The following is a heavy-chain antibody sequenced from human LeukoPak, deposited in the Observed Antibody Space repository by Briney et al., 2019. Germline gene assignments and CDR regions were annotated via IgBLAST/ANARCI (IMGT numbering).Heavy chain of an antibody. Sequence: SETLSLTCTVSGGSISSSSYYWGWIRQPPGKGLEWIGSIYYSGSTYYNPSLKSRVTISVDTSKNQFSLKLSSVTAADTAAYYCARPSSSIAAAGGWFDPWGQGTLVTVSS. CDR1: GGSISSSSYY. CDR3: ARPSSSIAAAGGWFDP. J-gene: IGHJ5*02. CDR2: IYYSGST. V-gene: IGHV4-39*01. D-gene: IGHD6-13*01.